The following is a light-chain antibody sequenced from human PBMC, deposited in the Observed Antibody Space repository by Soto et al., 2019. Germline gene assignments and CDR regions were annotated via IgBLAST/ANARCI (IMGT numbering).Light chain of an antibody. V-gene: IGLV2-14*01. Sequence: QSALTQPASVSGSPGQSITISCTGTSSDVGGYNYVSWYQQHPGKAPKLMIYEVSYRPSGVSNRFSASKSGNTASLTISGLQAEDEADYYCSSYAGNNKYVFGTGTKLTVL. CDR3: SSYAGNNKYV. CDR1: SSDVGGYNY. CDR2: EVS. J-gene: IGLJ1*01.